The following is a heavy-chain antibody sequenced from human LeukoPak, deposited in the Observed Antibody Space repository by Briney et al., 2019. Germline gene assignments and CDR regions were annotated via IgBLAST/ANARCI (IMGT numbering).Heavy chain of an antibody. D-gene: IGHD4-17*01. CDR1: EYTFTSYA. CDR3: ARSKYGDYIDY. CDR2: INAGNGNT. V-gene: IGHV1-3*01. J-gene: IGHJ4*02. Sequence: ASVKVSCKGSEYTFTSYAMHWVRQAPGQRLEWMGWINAGNGNTKYSQKFQGRVTITRDTSASTAYMELSSLRSEDTAVYYCARSKYGDYIDYWGQGTLVTVSS.